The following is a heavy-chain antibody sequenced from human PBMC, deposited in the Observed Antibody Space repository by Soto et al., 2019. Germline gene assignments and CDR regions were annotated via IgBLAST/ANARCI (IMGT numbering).Heavy chain of an antibody. J-gene: IGHJ4*02. V-gene: IGHV3-23*01. Sequence: GGSLRLSCAASGFTFSSYAMSWVRQAPGKGLEWVSAISSSGGSTYYADSVQGRFTISRDNSQNTLSLQMNSLRAEDTALYYREVSKTGSYFDYWGQGNLVTVSA. D-gene: IGHD1-26*01. CDR2: ISSSGGST. CDR1: GFTFSSYA. CDR3: EVSKTGSYFDY.